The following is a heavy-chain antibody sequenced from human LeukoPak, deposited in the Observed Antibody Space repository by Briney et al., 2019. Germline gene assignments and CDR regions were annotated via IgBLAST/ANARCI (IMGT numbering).Heavy chain of an antibody. CDR1: GFTFSSYA. D-gene: IGHD6-13*01. Sequence: GGSLRLSCAASGFTFSSYAMSWVRQAPGKGLEWVSAISGSGGSTYYADSVKGRFTISRDNSKNTLYLQMNSLRAEDTAVYYCARLEKQQRGFYFDYWGQGTLVTVSS. V-gene: IGHV3-23*01. CDR2: ISGSGGST. CDR3: ARLEKQQRGFYFDY. J-gene: IGHJ4*02.